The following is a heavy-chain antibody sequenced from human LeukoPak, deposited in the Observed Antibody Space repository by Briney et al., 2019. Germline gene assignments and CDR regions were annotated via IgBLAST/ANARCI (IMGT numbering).Heavy chain of an antibody. V-gene: IGHV3-21*01. CDR2: ISSSSYI. CDR1: GFTFSSYS. J-gene: IGHJ6*02. CDR3: ARVPGYCSSTSCRAYYGMDV. D-gene: IGHD2-2*01. Sequence: GVSLRLSCAASGFTFSSYSMNWVRQAPGKGLEWVSSISSSSYIYYADSVKGRFTISRDNAKNSLYLQMNSLRAEDTAVYYCARVPGYCSSTSCRAYYGMDVWGQGTTVTVSS.